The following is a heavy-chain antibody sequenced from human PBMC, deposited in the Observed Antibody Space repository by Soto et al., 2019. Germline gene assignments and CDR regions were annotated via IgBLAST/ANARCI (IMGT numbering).Heavy chain of an antibody. CDR2: ISYDGSNK. V-gene: IGHV3-30-3*01. D-gene: IGHD3-3*01. CDR1: GFTFSSYA. CDR3: ARETGVLRFLEWPGGFDC. Sequence: PGGSLRLSCAASGFTFSSYAMHCVRQAPGKGLEWLAVISYDGSNKYYADSVKGRFTISRDNSKNTLYLQMNSLRAEDKAVYYCARETGVLRFLEWPGGFDCWGQGTRLTVSS. J-gene: IGHJ4*02.